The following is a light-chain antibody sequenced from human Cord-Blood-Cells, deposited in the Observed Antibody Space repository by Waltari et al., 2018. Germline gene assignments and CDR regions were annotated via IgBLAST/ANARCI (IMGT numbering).Light chain of an antibody. J-gene: IGKJ2*01. CDR2: AAS. Sequence: DIQLTQSPSFLSASVGDRVTITCRASQGIRSYLAWYQQKPGKAPKLLIYAASTLQSGVPSRFSGSGSGTEFTLTISSLQPEDFATDDCQQLNSYPLFGQGTKLEIK. V-gene: IGKV1-9*01. CDR1: QGIRSY. CDR3: QQLNSYPL.